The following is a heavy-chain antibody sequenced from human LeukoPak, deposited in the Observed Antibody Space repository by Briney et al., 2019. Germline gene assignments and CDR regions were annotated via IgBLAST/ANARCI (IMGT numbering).Heavy chain of an antibody. CDR1: GFTFRNYA. D-gene: IGHD2/OR15-2a*01. Sequence: PGGSLRLSCAASGFTFRNYAMSWVRQAPGKALGWVSRVDGGGSTSYADSVKGRFSISRDSSKSTLYLQMSSLRGEDTAVYFCARDDAPDGGFLDYWGQGTLVTVSS. CDR2: VDGGGST. V-gene: IGHV3-23*01. J-gene: IGHJ4*02. CDR3: ARDDAPDGGFLDY.